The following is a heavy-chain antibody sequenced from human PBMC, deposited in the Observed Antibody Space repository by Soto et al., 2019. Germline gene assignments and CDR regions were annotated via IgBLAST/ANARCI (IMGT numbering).Heavy chain of an antibody. D-gene: IGHD3-22*01. Sequence: GGSLRLSCAASGFTFSSYAMHWVRQAPGQGLEWVAVISYDGSNKYYADSVKGRFTISRDNSKNTLYLQMNSLRAEDTAVYYCARDPYYYDSSGYFFTTYFDYWGQGTLVTVSS. J-gene: IGHJ4*02. CDR3: ARDPYYYDSSGYFFTTYFDY. CDR1: GFTFSSYA. V-gene: IGHV3-30-3*01. CDR2: ISYDGSNK.